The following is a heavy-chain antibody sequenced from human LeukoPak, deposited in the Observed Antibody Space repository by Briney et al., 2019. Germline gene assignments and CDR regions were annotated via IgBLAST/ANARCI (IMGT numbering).Heavy chain of an antibody. V-gene: IGHV4-38-2*01. J-gene: IGHJ4*02. CDR3: ARLRGSYYSFES. CDR1: GYSIRSGYY. D-gene: IGHD1-26*01. Sequence: SETLSLTRALSGYSIRSGYYGGWIRQPPGKGLEGIGGVFSGNTHYNPSLKSRVTISVDTSKNKFYLDLSSVTAADTAVYYCARLRGSYYSFESWGQGTLVTVSS. CDR2: VFSGNT.